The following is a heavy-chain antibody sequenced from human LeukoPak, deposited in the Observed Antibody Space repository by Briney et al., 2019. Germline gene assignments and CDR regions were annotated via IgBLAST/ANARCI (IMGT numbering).Heavy chain of an antibody. V-gene: IGHV5-51*01. J-gene: IGHJ5*02. CDR1: GYSFTSYW. CDR2: IYPGDSDT. CDR3: ARGGSGSYYRNWFDP. Sequence: GESLKISCKGSGYSFTSYWIGWVRQMPGKGLEWMGIIYPGDSDTRYSPSFQGQVTISADKSISTAYLQWSGLKASDTAMYYCARGGSGSYYRNWFDPWGQGTLVTVSS. D-gene: IGHD3-10*01.